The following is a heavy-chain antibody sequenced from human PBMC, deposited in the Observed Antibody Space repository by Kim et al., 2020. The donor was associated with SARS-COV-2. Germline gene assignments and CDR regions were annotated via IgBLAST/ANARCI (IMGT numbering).Heavy chain of an antibody. CDR3: TTDQMNSFDY. J-gene: IGHJ4*02. CDR2: TT. Sequence: TTEYAAPVKGRFTITRDYSKNTLYLQMNSLKTEDTAIYYCTTDQMNSFDYWGQGTLVTVSS. D-gene: IGHD1-7*01. V-gene: IGHV3-15*01.